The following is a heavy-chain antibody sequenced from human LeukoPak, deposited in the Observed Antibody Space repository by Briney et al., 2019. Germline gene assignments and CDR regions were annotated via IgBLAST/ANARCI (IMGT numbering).Heavy chain of an antibody. D-gene: IGHD5-24*01. CDR3: ARDSWEEMATIRFDY. Sequence: SVKVSCKASGGTFSSYAISWVRQAPGQGLEWMGGIIPIFGTANYAQKFQGRVTITADESTSTAYMELSSLRSEDTAVYYCARDSWEEMATIRFDYWGQGTLVTVSS. CDR1: GGTFSSYA. J-gene: IGHJ4*02. CDR2: IIPIFGTA. V-gene: IGHV1-69*13.